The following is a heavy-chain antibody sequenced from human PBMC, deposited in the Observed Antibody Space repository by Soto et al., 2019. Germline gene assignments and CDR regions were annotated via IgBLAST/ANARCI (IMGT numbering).Heavy chain of an antibody. Sequence: QVQLVQSGAEVKKPGASVKVYCKASGYTFTDYGINWVRQAPGQGLEWMGWIHTYNGHTNYAQKVQGRVNMTTDTSTSTAYMELRSLRPDDTAVYYCARDAQYSSRWHPIDFWGQGTLVTVSS. D-gene: IGHD6-13*01. V-gene: IGHV1-18*01. CDR2: IHTYNGHT. J-gene: IGHJ4*02. CDR1: GYTFTDYG. CDR3: ARDAQYSSRWHPIDF.